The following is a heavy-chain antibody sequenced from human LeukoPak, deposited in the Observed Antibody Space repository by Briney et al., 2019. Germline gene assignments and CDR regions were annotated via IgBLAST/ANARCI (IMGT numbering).Heavy chain of an antibody. V-gene: IGHV4-59*01. CDR1: GGSISSYY. CDR3: ARLKYYYDSSGSRAEYFQH. Sequence: SETLSLTCTVSGGSISSYYWSWLRQPPGKGLGGIGYIYYSGSTNYNPSLKSRVTISVDTSKNQYSLKLSSVTAADTAVYYCARLKYYYDSSGSRAEYFQHWGQGTLVTVSS. CDR2: IYYSGST. D-gene: IGHD3-22*01. J-gene: IGHJ1*01.